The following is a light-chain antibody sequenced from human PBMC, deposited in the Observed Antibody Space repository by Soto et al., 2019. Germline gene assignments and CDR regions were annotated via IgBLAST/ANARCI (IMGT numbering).Light chain of an antibody. V-gene: IGKV1-39*01. CDR3: QQSYTTPRT. CDR2: AAI. Sequence: DIQMTQSPSSLSASVDDRVSVTCRASQSISTFLNWYQQRPGEAPKLLIYAAIRLQSSVPSRFSGSGSGADFTLTIGSLQPEDFATYYCQQSYTTPRTFGQGTKVEVK. CDR1: QSISTF. J-gene: IGKJ1*01.